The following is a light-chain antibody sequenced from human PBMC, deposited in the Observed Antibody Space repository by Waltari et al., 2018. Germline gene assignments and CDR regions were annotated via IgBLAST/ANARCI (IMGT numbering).Light chain of an antibody. CDR1: SSDVGGYDY. CDR2: DVS. CDR3: SSYTSTSTLV. Sequence: QSALTQPASVSGSPGQSITISCTGTSSDVGGYDYVSWYQHHPGQAPHLLIFDVSYRPPGVSPRFSGPKTGNTASLTISGLQAEDEADYSCSSYTSTSTLVFGSGTKVTVL. J-gene: IGLJ1*01. V-gene: IGLV2-14*03.